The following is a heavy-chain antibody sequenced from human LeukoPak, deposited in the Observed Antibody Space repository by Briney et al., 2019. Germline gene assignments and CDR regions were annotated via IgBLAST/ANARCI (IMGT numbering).Heavy chain of an antibody. Sequence: GGSLRLSCAASGFTFSNHAMSWVREAPGKGRDWVSAITGSGGSTYYADSVKGRFTISRDNAKNSLYLQMNSLRAEDTAVYYCARELGCSGGSCYYYYGMDVWGQGTTVTVSS. V-gene: IGHV3-23*01. D-gene: IGHD2-15*01. CDR2: ITGSGGST. CDR3: ARELGCSGGSCYYYYGMDV. J-gene: IGHJ6*02. CDR1: GFTFSNHA.